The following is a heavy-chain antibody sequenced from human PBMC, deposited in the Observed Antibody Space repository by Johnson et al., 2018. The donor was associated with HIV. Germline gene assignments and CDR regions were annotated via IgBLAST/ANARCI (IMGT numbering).Heavy chain of an antibody. Sequence: MMLVESGGGLVQPGGSLRLSCAASGFTVSSNYMSWVRQAPGTGLEWVSLIYGGDSTYYADSVKGRFTISRENAKNSLYLQMNSLRADDTAVYYCASDLNCSGGSCQGGAFDIWGQGTMVSVSS. J-gene: IGHJ3*02. CDR2: IYGGDST. CDR3: ASDLNCSGGSCQGGAFDI. CDR1: GFTVSSNY. D-gene: IGHD2-15*01. V-gene: IGHV3-66*01.